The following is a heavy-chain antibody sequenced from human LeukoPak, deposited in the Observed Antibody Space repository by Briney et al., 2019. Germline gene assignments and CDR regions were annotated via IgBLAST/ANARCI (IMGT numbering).Heavy chain of an antibody. CDR3: ARHSLSVGYWFAP. V-gene: IGHV4-59*08. Sequence: SETLSLTCTVSGGSISSYYWSWIRQPPGKGLEWIGYIYYSGSTNYNPSLKSRVTISVDTSKNQFSLKLSSVPAADTAVYYCARHSLSVGYWFAPWGQGPLVTVSS. D-gene: IGHD3-16*01. J-gene: IGHJ5*02. CDR1: GGSISSYY. CDR2: IYYSGST.